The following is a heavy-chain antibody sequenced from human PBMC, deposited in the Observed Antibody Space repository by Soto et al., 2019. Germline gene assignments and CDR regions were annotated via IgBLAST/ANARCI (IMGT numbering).Heavy chain of an antibody. J-gene: IGHJ4*02. D-gene: IGHD3-22*01. CDR1: GFTFSSYA. CDR3: AIDRPIYYDSSGYYSFGY. CDR2: ISGSGGST. Sequence: EVQLLESGGGLVQPGGSLRLSCAASGFTFSSYAMSWVRQAPGKGLEWVSVISGSGGSTYYADSVKGRFTISRDNSKNTLYLQMNSLRAEDTAVYYCAIDRPIYYDSSGYYSFGYWGQGTLVTVSS. V-gene: IGHV3-23*01.